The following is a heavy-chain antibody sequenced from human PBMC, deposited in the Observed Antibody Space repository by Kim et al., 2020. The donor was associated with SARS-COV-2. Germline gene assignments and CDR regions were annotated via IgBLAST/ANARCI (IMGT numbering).Heavy chain of an antibody. J-gene: IGHJ3*02. V-gene: IGHV4-59*08. CDR3: ARHKVGVVIVDAFDI. CDR1: GGSISSYY. CDR2: IYYSGST. Sequence: SETLSLTCTVSGGSISSYYWSWIRQPPGKGLEWIGYIYYSGSTNYNPSLKSRVTISVDTSKNQFSLKLSSVTAADTAVYYCARHKVGVVIVDAFDIWGQGTMVTVSS. D-gene: IGHD3-3*01.